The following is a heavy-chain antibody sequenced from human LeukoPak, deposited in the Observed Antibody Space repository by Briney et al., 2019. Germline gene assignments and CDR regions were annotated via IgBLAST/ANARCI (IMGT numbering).Heavy chain of an antibody. V-gene: IGHV1-2*02. Sequence: VASVKVSCKASGYIFTGYYMHWARQAPGQGLEWMGWINPNSGGTNYAQKFQGRVTMTRDTSISTAYMELSRLRSDDTAVYYCARGLVDYGSGSYFGYWGQGTLVTVSS. CDR2: INPNSGGT. CDR1: GYIFTGYY. D-gene: IGHD3-10*01. J-gene: IGHJ4*02. CDR3: ARGLVDYGSGSYFGY.